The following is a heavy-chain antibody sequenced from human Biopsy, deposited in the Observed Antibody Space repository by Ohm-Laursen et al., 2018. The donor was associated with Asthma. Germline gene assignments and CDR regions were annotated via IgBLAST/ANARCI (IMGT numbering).Heavy chain of an antibody. Sequence: SLRLSCSASGLVFRSHAMHWVRQAPGKGLEWVAVISYDGSNKYYADSVKGRFTISRDNSKNTLYLQMNSLRAEDTAVYYCARSIYDFWSGYYGMDVWGQGTTVTVSS. V-gene: IGHV3-30*03. D-gene: IGHD3-3*01. J-gene: IGHJ6*02. CDR3: ARSIYDFWSGYYGMDV. CDR1: GLVFRSHA. CDR2: ISYDGSNK.